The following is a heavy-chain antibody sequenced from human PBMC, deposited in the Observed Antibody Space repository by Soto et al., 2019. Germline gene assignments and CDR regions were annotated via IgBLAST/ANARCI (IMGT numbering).Heavy chain of an antibody. CDR3: ALNSGPFDY. D-gene: IGHD6-19*01. V-gene: IGHV3-23*01. CDR2: IIGNGGSA. Sequence: PGGSLRLSCAASGFTFSSYAMSWVRQAPGKGLEWVSSIIGNGGSANYADSVKGRFAISRDDSKNTLYLQMNILRAEDTALYYCALNSGPFDYWGRGTLVTVSS. J-gene: IGHJ4*02. CDR1: GFTFSSYA.